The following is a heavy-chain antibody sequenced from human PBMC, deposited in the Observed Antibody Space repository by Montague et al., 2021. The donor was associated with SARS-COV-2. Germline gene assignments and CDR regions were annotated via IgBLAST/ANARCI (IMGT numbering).Heavy chain of an antibody. Sequence: SLRLSCAASGFTFSRYAMHWVRQAPGKGLEWVAVISYDGSNKYYSDSVXGRFTISRDNSKNTLYLQMNSLRAEDTAVYYCARDRGMITFGGVIVIDGMDVWGQGTTVTVSS. CDR2: ISYDGSNK. CDR3: ARDRGMITFGGVIVIDGMDV. D-gene: IGHD3-16*02. V-gene: IGHV3-30-3*01. CDR1: GFTFSRYA. J-gene: IGHJ6*02.